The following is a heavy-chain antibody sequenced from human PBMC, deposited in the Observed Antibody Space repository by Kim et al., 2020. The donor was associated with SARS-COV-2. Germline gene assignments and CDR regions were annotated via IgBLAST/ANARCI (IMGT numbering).Heavy chain of an antibody. CDR2: ISDDGSNK. CDR1: GFTFSRYA. Sequence: GGSLRLSCAPSGFTFSRYAMHWVRQAPGKGLEWVAAISDDGSNKYYADSVKGRFTVSRDNSKNTLFLQMNSLRAEGTALYYCAKDLHSSWTLEYWGQGTLLTLSS. V-gene: IGHV3-30*18. D-gene: IGHD6-13*01. CDR3: AKDLHSSWTLEY. J-gene: IGHJ4*02.